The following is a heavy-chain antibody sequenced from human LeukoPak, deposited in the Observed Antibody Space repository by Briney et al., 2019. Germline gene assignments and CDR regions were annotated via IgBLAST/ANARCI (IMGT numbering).Heavy chain of an antibody. CDR3: ARAPDTAMVFPFDY. CDR2: ISSSNSYI. Sequence: GGSLRLSCAASGFTFSSYSMNWVRQAPGKGLEWVSSISSSNSYIYYADSVKGRFTISRDNAKNSLYLQMNSLRAEDTAVYYCARAPDTAMVFPFDYWGQGTLVTVSS. J-gene: IGHJ4*02. D-gene: IGHD5-18*01. V-gene: IGHV3-21*01. CDR1: GFTFSSYS.